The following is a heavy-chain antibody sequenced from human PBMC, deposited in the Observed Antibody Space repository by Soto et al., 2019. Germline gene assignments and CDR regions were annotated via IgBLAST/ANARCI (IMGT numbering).Heavy chain of an antibody. CDR2: IWYDGSNK. D-gene: IGHD3-9*01. J-gene: IGHJ4*02. CDR1: GFTFSSYG. Sequence: GGSLRLSCAASGFTFSSYGMHWVRQAPGKGLEWVAAIWYDGSNKYYADSVKGRFTISRDNSKNTLYLQMNSLRAEDTAVYYCARELDYDILTGYYHNIPGYWGQGTLVTVSS. CDR3: ARELDYDILTGYYHNIPGY. V-gene: IGHV3-33*01.